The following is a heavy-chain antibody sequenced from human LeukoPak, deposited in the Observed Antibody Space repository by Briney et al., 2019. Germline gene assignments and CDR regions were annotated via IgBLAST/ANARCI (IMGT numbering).Heavy chain of an antibody. D-gene: IGHD7-27*01. CDR1: GYTFTDYY. V-gene: IGHV1-2*02. Sequence: ASVKVSCKTSGYTFTDYYIHWVRQAPGQGLEYMGWINPNSGATKYAQKFQGRVIVTRDTPISTAYMELGRLTSDDTAVYYCARGEPLSWGLGMGYFDLWGRGTLLTVSS. J-gene: IGHJ2*01. CDR2: INPNSGAT. CDR3: ARGEPLSWGLGMGYFDL.